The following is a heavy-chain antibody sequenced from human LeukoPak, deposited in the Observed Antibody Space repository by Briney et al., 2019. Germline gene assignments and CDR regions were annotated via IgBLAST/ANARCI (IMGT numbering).Heavy chain of an antibody. Sequence: GASVKVSCKASGYTFTGYYTHWVRQAPGQGLEWMGWINSNSGGTNYAQKFQGRVTMTRDTSISTAYMELNTLRSDDTAIYYCARAGPLPYSSDTYNWLNPWGQGTLVTVSS. J-gene: IGHJ5*02. CDR1: GYTFTGYY. CDR2: INSNSGGT. V-gene: IGHV1-2*02. CDR3: ARAGPLPYSSDTYNWLNP. D-gene: IGHD6-19*01.